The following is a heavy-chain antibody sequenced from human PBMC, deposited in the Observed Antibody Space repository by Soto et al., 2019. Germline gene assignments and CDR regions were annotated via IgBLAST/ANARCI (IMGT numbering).Heavy chain of an antibody. CDR3: AKVGHSTPFDY. CDR1: GFTLTTYA. J-gene: IGHJ4*02. CDR2: ISGSGGST. D-gene: IGHD2-15*01. Sequence: GGSLRLSCAASGFTLTTYAMSWVRQAPGKGLEWVSAISGSGGSTYYADSVRGRFTISRDNSKNTLYLQMNSLRAEDTAVYYCAKVGHSTPFDYWGQGTLVTVSS. V-gene: IGHV3-23*01.